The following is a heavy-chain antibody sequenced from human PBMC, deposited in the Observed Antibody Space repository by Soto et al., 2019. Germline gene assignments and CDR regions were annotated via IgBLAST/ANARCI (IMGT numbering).Heavy chain of an antibody. Sequence: SETLSLTCTVSGGSISRGGYYWSWIRQHPGKGLEWIGYIYNSGSTYYNPSLKSRVTISVDTSKNQFSLKLSSVTAADTAVYYCARHITPLHYDFWSGNYYYYYYGMDVWGQGTTVTVSS. CDR1: GGSISRGGYY. D-gene: IGHD3-3*01. V-gene: IGHV4-31*03. J-gene: IGHJ6*02. CDR3: ARHITPLHYDFWSGNYYYYYYGMDV. CDR2: IYNSGST.